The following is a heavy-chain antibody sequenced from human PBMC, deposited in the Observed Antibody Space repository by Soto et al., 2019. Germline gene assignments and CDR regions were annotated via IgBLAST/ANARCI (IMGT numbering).Heavy chain of an antibody. CDR2: IYYSGST. D-gene: IGHD2-2*01. J-gene: IGHJ6*02. Sequence: PSETLSLTCTVSGGSISSYYWSWIRQPPGKGLEWIGYIYYSGSTNYNPSLKSRVAISVDTSKNQFSLKLSSVTAADTAVYYCARGGVPAAAYYYYYGMDVWGQGTTVTVSS. CDR3: ARGGVPAAAYYYYYGMDV. CDR1: GGSISSYY. V-gene: IGHV4-59*01.